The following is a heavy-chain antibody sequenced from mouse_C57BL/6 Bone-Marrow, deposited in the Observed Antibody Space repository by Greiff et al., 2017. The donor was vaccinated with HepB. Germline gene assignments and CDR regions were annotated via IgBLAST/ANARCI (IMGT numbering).Heavy chain of an antibody. CDR1: GYAFSSSW. D-gene: IGHD2-1*01. CDR3: ARSGIYYFAY. J-gene: IGHJ3*01. V-gene: IGHV1-82*01. CDR2: IYPGDGDT. Sequence: VQLQESGPELVKPGASVKISCKASGYAFSSSWMNWVKQRPGKGLEWIGRIYPGDGDTNYNGKFTGKATLTADKSSSTAYMQLSSLTSEDSAVYFCARSGIYYFAYWGQGTLVTVSA.